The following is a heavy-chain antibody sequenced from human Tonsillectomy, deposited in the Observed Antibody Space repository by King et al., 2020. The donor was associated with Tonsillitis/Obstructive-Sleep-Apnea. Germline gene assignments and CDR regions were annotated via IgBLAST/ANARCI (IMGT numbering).Heavy chain of an antibody. Sequence: VQLVESGGGLVQPGGSLRLSCAASGFTFSSYWMSWVRQAPGKGLEWVANIKQDGSEKYYVDSVKGRFTISRDNAKNSLYLQMNSLRAEDTAVYYCARAPGVVPDHYYYYYMDVWGKGTTVTVSS. CDR2: IKQDGSEK. J-gene: IGHJ6*03. CDR3: ARAPGVVPDHYYYYYMDV. V-gene: IGHV3-7*01. CDR1: GFTFSSYW. D-gene: IGHD2-2*01.